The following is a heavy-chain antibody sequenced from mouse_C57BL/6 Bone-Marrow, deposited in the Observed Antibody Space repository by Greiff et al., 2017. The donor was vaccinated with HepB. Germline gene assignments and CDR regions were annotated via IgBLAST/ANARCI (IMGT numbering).Heavy chain of an antibody. Sequence: QVQLQQPGAELVKPGASVKMSCKASGYTFTSYWITWVKQRPGQGLEWIGEIYPGSGSTNYNEKFKSKATLTVDTSSSTAYMQLSSLTSEDSAVYYCARSDDGYHWYFDVWGTGTTVTVSS. CDR1: GYTFTSYW. CDR2: IYPGSGST. V-gene: IGHV1-55*01. CDR3: ARSDDGYHWYFDV. J-gene: IGHJ1*03. D-gene: IGHD2-3*01.